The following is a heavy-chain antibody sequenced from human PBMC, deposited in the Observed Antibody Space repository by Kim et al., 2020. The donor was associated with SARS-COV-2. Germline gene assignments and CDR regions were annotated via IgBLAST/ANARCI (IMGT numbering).Heavy chain of an antibody. V-gene: IGHV3-23*01. CDR1: GFTYSSYD. J-gene: IGHJ4*02. D-gene: IGHD3-22*01. CDR3: GKVYYYDSSGLGY. CDR2: ISKSGART. Sequence: GGSLRLSCTASGFTYSSYDMSWARQAPGKGLEWVSAISKSGARTYYADSVKGRFTISRDNSKNTLYLQMNSLRVEDTAIYYCGKVYYYDSSGLGYCGQGTLLSVSP.